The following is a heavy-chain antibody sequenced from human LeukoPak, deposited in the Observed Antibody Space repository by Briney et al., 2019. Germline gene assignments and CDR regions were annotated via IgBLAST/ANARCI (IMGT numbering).Heavy chain of an antibody. D-gene: IGHD2-2*01. CDR1: GFTFRSYA. CDR3: AKEGGKSSSSCYYFDH. V-gene: IGHV3-23*01. Sequence: PGGSLRLSXAASGFTFRSYAMTWVRQAPGKGLEWVSVINGGGGSTFYADSVKGRFTISRDNSKNTLYLQMNSLRAEDTAVYYCAKEGGKSSSSCYYFDHWGQGSLVTVSS. CDR2: INGGGGST. J-gene: IGHJ4*02.